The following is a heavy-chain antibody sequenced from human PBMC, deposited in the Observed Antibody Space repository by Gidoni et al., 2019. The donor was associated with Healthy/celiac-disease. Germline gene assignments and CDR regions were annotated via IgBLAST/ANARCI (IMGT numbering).Heavy chain of an antibody. CDR3: ASEDSSEYFDL. CDR2: IYYSVST. CDR1: GGPISSGGYH. Sequence: QVQLQESGPGLVKPSQTLSLTRTVSGGPISSGGYHWSWNRQHPGKGREWIGYIYYSVSTCYNPSLKSRVTISVDTSKNQFSLKLSSVTAADTAVYFCASEDSSEYFDLWGRGTLVTVSS. V-gene: IGHV4-31*03. J-gene: IGHJ2*01. D-gene: IGHD6-19*01.